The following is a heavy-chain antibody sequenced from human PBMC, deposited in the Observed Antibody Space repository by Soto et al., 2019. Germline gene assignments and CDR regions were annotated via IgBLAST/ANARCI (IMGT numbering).Heavy chain of an antibody. D-gene: IGHD2-2*01. CDR1: GFTFSSYG. J-gene: IGHJ4*02. V-gene: IGHV3-30*18. Sequence: QVQLVESGGGVVQPGRSLRLSCAASGFTFSSYGMHWVRQAPGKGLEWVAVISYDGSNKYYADSVKGRFTISRDNSKNTLYLQMNSLRAEDTAVDYCAKDQKIIVLVPAAILDYWGQGTLVTFSS. CDR3: AKDQKIIVLVPAAILDY. CDR2: ISYDGSNK.